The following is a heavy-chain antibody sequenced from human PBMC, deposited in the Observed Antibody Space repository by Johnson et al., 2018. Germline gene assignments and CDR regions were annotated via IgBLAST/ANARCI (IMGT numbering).Heavy chain of an antibody. V-gene: IGHV3-30*03. Sequence: VQLVESGGGVVQPGRSRRLSCAASGFTFSDYGMHWVRQAPGKGLEWVAVISYDGSNKYYAESVKGRFTISRDNSKNTLDVQMNSLRAEDTAVYYCARSGGSTGYEAFDIWGQGTMVTVSS. D-gene: IGHD3-9*01. J-gene: IGHJ3*02. CDR2: ISYDGSNK. CDR3: ARSGGSTGYEAFDI. CDR1: GFTFSDYG.